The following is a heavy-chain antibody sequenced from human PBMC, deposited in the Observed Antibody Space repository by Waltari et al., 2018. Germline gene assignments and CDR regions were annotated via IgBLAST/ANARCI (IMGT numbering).Heavy chain of an antibody. CDR2: IDSSGST. CDR1: GASVGSGNYF. Sequence: QVQLQESGPGLVKPSQTLSLTCTVSGASVGSGNYFWTWIRQPAGEGLEWIGHIDSSGSTTYNSALKIRAIISRDTSKNQFSLTLNSVTAADTAVYFCARDPWFDSWGQGTLVIVSS. J-gene: IGHJ5*01. V-gene: IGHV4-61*09. CDR3: ARDPWFDS.